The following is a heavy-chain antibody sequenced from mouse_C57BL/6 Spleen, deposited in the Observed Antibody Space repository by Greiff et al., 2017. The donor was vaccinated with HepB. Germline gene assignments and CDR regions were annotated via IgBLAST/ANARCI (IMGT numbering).Heavy chain of an antibody. CDR2: IYPGDGDT. V-gene: IGHV1-82*01. J-gene: IGHJ1*03. CDR3: AAGYWYFDV. CDR1: GYAFSSSW. Sequence: QLQQSGPELVKPGASVKISCKASGYAFSSSWMNWVKQRPGKGLEWIGRIYPGDGDTNYNGKFKGKATLTADKSSSTAYMQLSSLTSEDSAVYFCAAGYWYFDVWGTGTTVTVSS.